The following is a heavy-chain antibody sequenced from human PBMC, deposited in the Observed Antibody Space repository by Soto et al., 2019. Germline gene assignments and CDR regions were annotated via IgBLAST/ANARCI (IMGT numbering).Heavy chain of an antibody. Sequence: EVQLVESGGGLVQPGGSLRLSCAASGFTFSNFGMHWVRQAPGKGLEYVSAISSNGGSTYYVNSVRGRFTISRDNSKNTLYLQMGSLRVEDMAVYSCARRPMSTVDYYYGMDVWGQGTTVTVSS. J-gene: IGHJ6*02. CDR1: GFTFSNFG. CDR3: ARRPMSTVDYYYGMDV. V-gene: IGHV3-64*01. D-gene: IGHD4-17*01. CDR2: ISSNGGST.